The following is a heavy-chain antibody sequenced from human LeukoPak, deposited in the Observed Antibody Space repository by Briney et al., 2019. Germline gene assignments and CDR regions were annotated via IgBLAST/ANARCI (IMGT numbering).Heavy chain of an antibody. CDR3: ARGPASYYGSGSRYYFDY. CDR2: MNPNSGNT. V-gene: IGHV1-8*01. J-gene: IGHJ4*02. Sequence: VASVKVSCKASGYTFTSYDINWVRQATGQGLEWMGWMNPNSGNTGYAQKFQGRVTMTRNTSISTAYMELSSLRSEDTAVYYCARGPASYYGSGSRYYFDYWGQGTLVTVSS. CDR1: GYTFTSYD. D-gene: IGHD3-10*01.